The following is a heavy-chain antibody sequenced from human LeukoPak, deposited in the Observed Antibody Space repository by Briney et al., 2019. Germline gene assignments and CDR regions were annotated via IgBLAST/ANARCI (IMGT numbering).Heavy chain of an antibody. CDR3: ARVRNYSGSGTYSDY. D-gene: IGHD3-10*01. CDR1: GDSISSSSYY. CDR2: IYYRGYT. V-gene: IGHV4-39*07. J-gene: IGHJ4*02. Sequence: SETLSLTCSVSGDSISSSSYYWGWIRQPPGKGLEWLGRIYYRGYTYYNPSLKSRVTISLDTSKNQFSLKLSSVTAADTAVYYCARVRNYSGSGTYSDYWGQGTLVTVSS.